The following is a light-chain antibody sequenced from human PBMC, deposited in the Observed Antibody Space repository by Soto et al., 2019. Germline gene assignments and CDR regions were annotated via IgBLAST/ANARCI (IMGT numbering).Light chain of an antibody. CDR2: GAS. CDR3: QQYNKWPRT. J-gene: IGKJ1*01. V-gene: IGKV3-15*01. CDR1: QSVSTN. Sequence: EIVMTQSPATLSVSPGERATLSCRASQSVSTNLAWYQHKPGQAPRLLIYGASTGATGIPVRFSGSGSGTEFTLTISSLQSEDFAVYYCQQYNKWPRTFGQGTKVEIK.